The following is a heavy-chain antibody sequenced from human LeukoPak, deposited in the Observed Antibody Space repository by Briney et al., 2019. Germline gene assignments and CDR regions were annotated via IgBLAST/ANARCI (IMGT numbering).Heavy chain of an antibody. D-gene: IGHD2-2*01. V-gene: IGHV1-18*01. CDR3: VRSRSLVVPAIDY. CDR1: GYTFSDYG. CDR2: ISAYSGNT. Sequence: GASVKVSCKSSGYTFSDYGISWVRRAPGQGLEWMGWISAYSGNTNYAQKVQGRVTMTTDTSTSTAYMELRSLRSDDTAVYYCVRSRSLVVPAIDYWGQGTLVTVSS. J-gene: IGHJ4*02.